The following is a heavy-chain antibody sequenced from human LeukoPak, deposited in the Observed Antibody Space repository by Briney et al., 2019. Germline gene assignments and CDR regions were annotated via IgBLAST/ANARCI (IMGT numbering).Heavy chain of an antibody. CDR3: ARVGEFGYFSGGSCYINYYYYMDV. D-gene: IGHD2-15*01. CDR2: ISSSSSYI. V-gene: IGHV3-21*01. Sequence: PGGSLRLSCAASGFTFSSYSMNWVRQAPGKGLEWVSSISSSSSYIYYADSVKGRFTISRDNAKNSLYLQMNSLRAEDTAVYYCARVGEFGYFSGGSCYINYYYYMDVWGKGTTVTVSS. J-gene: IGHJ6*03. CDR1: GFTFSSYS.